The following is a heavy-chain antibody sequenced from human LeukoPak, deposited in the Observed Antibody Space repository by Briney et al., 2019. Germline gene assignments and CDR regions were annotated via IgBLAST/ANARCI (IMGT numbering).Heavy chain of an antibody. D-gene: IGHD6-19*01. CDR1: GFTFSSYA. CDR3: AKEEQQWLVLGTLFGY. Sequence: PGGSLRLSCAASGFTFSSYAMGWVRQAPGKGLEWVSAISGSGGSTYYADSVKGRFTISRDNSKNTLYLQMNSLRAEDTAVYYCAKEEQQWLVLGTLFGYWGQGTLVTVSS. CDR2: ISGSGGST. J-gene: IGHJ4*02. V-gene: IGHV3-23*01.